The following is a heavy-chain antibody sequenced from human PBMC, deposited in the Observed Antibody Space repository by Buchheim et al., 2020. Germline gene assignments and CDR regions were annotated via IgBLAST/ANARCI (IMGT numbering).Heavy chain of an antibody. V-gene: IGHV3-48*01. D-gene: IGHD3-10*01. CDR1: GFTFSSYS. CDR3: ARVTKFAYFDY. Sequence: EVQLVESGGGLVQPGGSLRLSCAASGFTFSSYSMNWVRQAPGKGLEWVSYISSSSSTIYYADSVKGRFTNSKDNATNSLYLQMNSLRAEDTAVYYCARVTKFAYFDYWGQGTL. J-gene: IGHJ4*02. CDR2: ISSSSSTI.